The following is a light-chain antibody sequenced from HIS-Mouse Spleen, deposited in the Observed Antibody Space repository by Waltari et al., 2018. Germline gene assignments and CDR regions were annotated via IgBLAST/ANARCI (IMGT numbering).Light chain of an antibody. J-gene: IGLJ3*02. CDR3: AAWDDSLSGPV. CDR1: SSNIGTNY. CDR2: RNN. Sequence: QSVLTQPPSASGTPWQRVTISCSGRSSNIGTNYVSWYQQLPGTAPKLLIYRNNQRPSGVPDRFSGSKSGTSASLAISGLRSEDEADYYCAAWDDSLSGPVFGGGTKLTVL. V-gene: IGLV1-47*01.